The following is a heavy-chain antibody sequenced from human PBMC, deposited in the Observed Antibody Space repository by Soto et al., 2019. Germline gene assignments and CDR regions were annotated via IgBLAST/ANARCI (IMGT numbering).Heavy chain of an antibody. D-gene: IGHD3-22*01. CDR1: GFTFSSYA. CDR3: AKERADSGYYPIDY. CDR2: ISGSGGST. Sequence: EVQLLESGGGLVQPGGSLRLSCAVSGFTFSSYAMSWVRQAPGKGLEWVSTISGSGGSTYYAESVKGRFTNSRDNSKNTLYVKMNSQRSEDTDEYYSAKERADSGYYPIDYWRQGSVVTGS. V-gene: IGHV3-23*01. J-gene: IGHJ4*02.